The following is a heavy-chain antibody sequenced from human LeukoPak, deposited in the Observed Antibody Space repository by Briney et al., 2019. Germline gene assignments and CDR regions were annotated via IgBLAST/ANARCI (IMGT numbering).Heavy chain of an antibody. CDR1: GFTFGDYG. Sequence: PGGSLRLSCAASGFTFGDYGMSWGRQAPVKGLDWVSGINCNGGSSGYADCVKGRFTISRDNDKKYLYLQMNSLRAEYTALYYCARYCTNGVCYQDYWGQGTLVTVSS. CDR3: ARYCTNGVCYQDY. J-gene: IGHJ4*02. CDR2: INCNGGSS. D-gene: IGHD2-8*01. V-gene: IGHV3-20*04.